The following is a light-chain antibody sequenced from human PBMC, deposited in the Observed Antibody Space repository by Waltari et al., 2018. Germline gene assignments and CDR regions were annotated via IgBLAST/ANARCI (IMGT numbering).Light chain of an antibody. J-gene: IGLJ3*02. CDR1: APHLGAGYA. V-gene: IGLV1-40*01. CDR2: GSS. Sequence: QSVLTQPPSVSGAPGQRVPISCTARAPHLGAGYAVHWYQHLPRAAPKLLIYGSSSRPLGVPDRFFGSTSGTSASLAITGLQAEDEGDYYCQSYDTSLSVVFGGGTKLTVL. CDR3: QSYDTSLSVV.